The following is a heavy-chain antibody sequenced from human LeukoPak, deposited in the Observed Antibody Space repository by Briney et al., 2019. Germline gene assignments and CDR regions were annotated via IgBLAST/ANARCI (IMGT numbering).Heavy chain of an antibody. V-gene: IGHV5-51*01. CDR3: ARPDYFASHD. J-gene: IGHJ4*02. CDR2: IYPDDSRT. CDR1: GYNFPKSW. D-gene: IGHD2/OR15-2a*01. Sequence: GESLKISCKGSGYNFPKSWIGWVRRMPGKGLEWMAIIYPDDSRTKYSPSFQGQVTISADRSINTAYLQWSSLRASDTAMYYCARPDYFASHDWGQGTLVTVSS.